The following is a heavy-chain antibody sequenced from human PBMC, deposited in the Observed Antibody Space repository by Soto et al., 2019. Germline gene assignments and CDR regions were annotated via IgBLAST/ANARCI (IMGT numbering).Heavy chain of an antibody. V-gene: IGHV3-48*01. J-gene: IGHJ3*01. Sequence: GGSLRLSCAASGFNFNIYGMNWVRQAPGKGLEWVSYIGLGSSTKYYADYVEGRFTISRDNAKNSLYLQMNSLRAEDTAVYYCARDQLYYNDISGRPLNAFDVWGQGTMVTVSS. D-gene: IGHD3-22*01. CDR2: IGLGSSTK. CDR1: GFNFNIYG. CDR3: ARDQLYYNDISGRPLNAFDV.